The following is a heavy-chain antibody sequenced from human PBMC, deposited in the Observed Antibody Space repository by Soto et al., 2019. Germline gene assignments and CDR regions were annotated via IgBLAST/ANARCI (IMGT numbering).Heavy chain of an antibody. CDR1: GGTFSSYA. CDR2: IIPILDSA. Sequence: QVQLVQSXAEVKKPGSSVKVSCTASGGTFSSYAISWVRQAPGQGLEWMGGIIPILDSAIYAQEFQGRVTITADKSTTTADMDLSSQTSEDTAVYYCARGPTSCEIDYLGQGTLVTVAS. CDR3: ARGPTSCEIDY. D-gene: IGHD6-6*01. V-gene: IGHV1-69*06. J-gene: IGHJ4*02.